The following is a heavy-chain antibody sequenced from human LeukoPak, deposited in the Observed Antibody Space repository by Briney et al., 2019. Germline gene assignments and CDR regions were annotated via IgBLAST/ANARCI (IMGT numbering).Heavy chain of an antibody. CDR2: MKEDGSEI. D-gene: IGHD1-26*01. V-gene: IGHV3-7*01. J-gene: IGHJ4*02. Sequence: GSLRLSCAASGFPFDVQTMSWVRQAPGKGLGWVASMKEDGSEIYYADSVKGRFTISRDNPKNSLYLQMNSLRAEDTAVYYCAKGGATRGRFENWGQGTLVTVSS. CDR1: GFPFDVQT. CDR3: AKGGATRGRFEN.